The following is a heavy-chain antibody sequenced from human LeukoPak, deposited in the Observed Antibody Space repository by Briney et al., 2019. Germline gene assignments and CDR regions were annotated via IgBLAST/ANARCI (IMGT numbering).Heavy chain of an antibody. J-gene: IGHJ6*03. V-gene: IGHV1-8*02. CDR3: ARGMYNGSPHYYYYMDV. D-gene: IGHD1-1*01. CDR2: VNPNSGNT. CDR1: GYTFTGYY. Sequence: ASVKVSCKASGYTFTGYYMHWVPQAPGQGLEWMGWVNPNSGNTGYAQKFQGRVTMTRNTSISTAYMELSSLRSEDTAVYYCARGMYNGSPHYYYYMDVWGKGTTVTISS.